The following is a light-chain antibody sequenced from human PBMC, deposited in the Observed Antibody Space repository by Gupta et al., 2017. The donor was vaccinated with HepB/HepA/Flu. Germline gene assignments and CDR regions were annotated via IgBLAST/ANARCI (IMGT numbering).Light chain of an antibody. V-gene: IGLV1-47*01. CDR2: RNN. Sequence: QSVLPQPPSASGTPGQRVTISCSGSSSNIGNNYVYWFQQFPGTAPKLLIYRNNQRPSGVPERFSGAKSGTSATLASSGLRAEDEADYYCAAGDDSRSGVVFGGGTKLTVL. CDR1: SSNIGNNY. J-gene: IGLJ2*01. CDR3: AAGDDSRSGVV.